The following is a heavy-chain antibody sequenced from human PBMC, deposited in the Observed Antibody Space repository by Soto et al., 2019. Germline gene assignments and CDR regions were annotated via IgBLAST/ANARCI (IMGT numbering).Heavy chain of an antibody. D-gene: IGHD2-15*01. Sequence: GGSLRLSCAASGFTFSSYAMHWVRQAPGKGLEWVAVISYDGSNKYYADSVKGRFTISRDNSKNTLYLQMNSLRAEDTAVYYCARDSAYCSGGSCYSFVYWGQGTLVTVSS. CDR1: GFTFSSYA. CDR2: ISYDGSNK. CDR3: ARDSAYCSGGSCYSFVY. V-gene: IGHV3-30-3*01. J-gene: IGHJ4*02.